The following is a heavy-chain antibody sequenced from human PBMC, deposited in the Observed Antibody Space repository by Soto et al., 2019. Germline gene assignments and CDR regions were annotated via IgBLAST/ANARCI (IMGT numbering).Heavy chain of an antibody. CDR1: GFTFSSYA. V-gene: IGHV3-64D*09. J-gene: IGHJ4*02. Sequence: GGSLRLSCSASGFTFSSYAMHWVRQAPGKGLEYVSAISSNGGSTYYADSVKGRFTISRDNSKNTLYLQMSSLRAEDTAVYYCVKDLDYYGSGTELDYWGQGTLVTVSS. CDR2: ISSNGGST. D-gene: IGHD3-10*01. CDR3: VKDLDYYGSGTELDY.